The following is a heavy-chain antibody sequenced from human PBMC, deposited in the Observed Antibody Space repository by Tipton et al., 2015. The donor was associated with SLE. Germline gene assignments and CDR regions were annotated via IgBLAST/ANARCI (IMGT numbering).Heavy chain of an antibody. V-gene: IGHV1-2*02. CDR1: GYTLTGYY. Sequence: QSGPEVKKPGASVKVSCKASGYTLTGYYMHWVRQAPGQGLEWMGWINPNSGGTNYAQKFQGRVTMTRDRSISTAYMELSRLRSDDTAGYYCARGPYYYDASGYHPLGFFDYWGQGTLVTVSS. CDR3: ARGPYYYDASGYHPLGFFDY. J-gene: IGHJ4*02. D-gene: IGHD3-22*01. CDR2: INPNSGGT.